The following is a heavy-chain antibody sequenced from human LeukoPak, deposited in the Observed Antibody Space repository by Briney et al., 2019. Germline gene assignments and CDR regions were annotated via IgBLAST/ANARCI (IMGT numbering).Heavy chain of an antibody. V-gene: IGHV3-48*01. CDR3: ARSTDWYADY. Sequence: GGSLRLSCAASGFTFGVYSMNWVRQAPGKGLEWISYITGTSTTIYYADSVRGRFTISRDNAKNSLYLQLNNLRADDTAAYYCARSTDWYADYWGQGTLVTVSS. CDR2: ITGTSTTI. D-gene: IGHD3-9*01. J-gene: IGHJ4*02. CDR1: GFTFGVYS.